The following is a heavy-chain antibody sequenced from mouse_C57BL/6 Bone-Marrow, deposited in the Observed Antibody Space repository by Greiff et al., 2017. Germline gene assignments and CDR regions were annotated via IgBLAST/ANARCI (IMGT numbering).Heavy chain of an antibody. CDR1: GYTFTDYY. CDR3: ARGLYYGSSVDY. CDR2: INPYNGGT. V-gene: IGHV1-19*01. J-gene: IGHJ2*01. D-gene: IGHD1-1*01. Sequence: EVQLQQSGPVLVKPGASVKMSCKASGYTFTDYYMNWVKQSHGKSLEWIGVINPYNGGTSYNQKFKGKATLTVDKSSSTAYMELNSLTSEDSAVYYCARGLYYGSSVDYWGQGTTLTVSS.